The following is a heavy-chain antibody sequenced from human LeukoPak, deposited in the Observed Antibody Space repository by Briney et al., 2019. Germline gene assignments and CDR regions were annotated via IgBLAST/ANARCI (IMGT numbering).Heavy chain of an antibody. D-gene: IGHD6-19*01. CDR2: ISSSGRTI. CDR3: ARDGWVDY. Sequence: GGSLRLSCAASGFTFSSYDMNWVRQAPGKGLEWVSYISSSGRTIFYADSVKGRFTISRDNAKNSLFLQMNSLRAEDTAVYYCARDGWVDYWGQGTLVTVSS. V-gene: IGHV3-48*03. CDR1: GFTFSSYD. J-gene: IGHJ4*02.